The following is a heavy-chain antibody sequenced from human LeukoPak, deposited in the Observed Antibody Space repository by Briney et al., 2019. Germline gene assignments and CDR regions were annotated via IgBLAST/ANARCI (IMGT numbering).Heavy chain of an antibody. D-gene: IGHD6-19*01. Sequence: PGGSLRLSCAASGFTFSSYGIHWVRQAPGKGLQWVAVIWHDGSNKYYADSVKGRFTISRDNSKNAVYLQMNSLRAEDTAVYYCTRGESYRSGWSHGYWGQGTLVTVSS. V-gene: IGHV3-33*01. CDR3: TRGESYRSGWSHGY. J-gene: IGHJ4*02. CDR2: IWHDGSNK. CDR1: GFTFSSYG.